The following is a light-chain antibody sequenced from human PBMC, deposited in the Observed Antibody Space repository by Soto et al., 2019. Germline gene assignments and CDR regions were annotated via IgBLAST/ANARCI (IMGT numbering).Light chain of an antibody. CDR2: VAF. CDR3: QQYNNWPRT. Sequence: EIVMTQSPATLSVSPGERATLSCRARQSVSSNLAWYQQKPGQAPRLLIYVAFSRAAGVPARFSGSGSGTEFTLTISSLQSEDFAVYYCQQYNNWPRTFGQGTKVEIK. CDR1: QSVSSN. J-gene: IGKJ1*01. V-gene: IGKV3-15*01.